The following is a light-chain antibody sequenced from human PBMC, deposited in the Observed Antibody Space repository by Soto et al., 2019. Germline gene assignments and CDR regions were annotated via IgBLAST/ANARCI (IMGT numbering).Light chain of an antibody. CDR1: ESIANY. V-gene: IGKV1-39*01. Sequence: DIQMHQSPSSLSASVGDRVTITCRASESIANYLNLHQQKPGKAPNLLIYAASILQTGFPSRFSGSGSETDFTLTISSLQTEDFATYLCQQSYISPYIFGQGTKL. CDR2: AAS. CDR3: QQSYISPYI. J-gene: IGKJ2*01.